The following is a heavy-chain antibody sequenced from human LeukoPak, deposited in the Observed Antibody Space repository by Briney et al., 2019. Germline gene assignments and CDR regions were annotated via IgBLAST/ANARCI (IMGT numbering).Heavy chain of an antibody. J-gene: IGHJ4*02. CDR1: GGSISGGTYY. V-gene: IGHV4-31*03. Sequence: SETLSLTCTVSGGSISGGTYYWTWIHQHPGKGLEWIGSIYYSGTTYYNPSLKSRVTISVDTSKNQFSLKLSSVTAADTAVYYCARFTFGNRDYWGQGTLVIVSS. CDR2: IYYSGTT. D-gene: IGHD1/OR15-1a*01. CDR3: ARFTFGNRDY.